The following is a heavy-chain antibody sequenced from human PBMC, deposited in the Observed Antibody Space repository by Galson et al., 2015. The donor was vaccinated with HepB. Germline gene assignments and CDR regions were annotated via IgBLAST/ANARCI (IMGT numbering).Heavy chain of an antibody. CDR3: ARGYCSGAGCPPDY. CDR2: ISFDGSNK. CDR1: GFIFSNSA. J-gene: IGHJ4*02. D-gene: IGHD2-15*01. V-gene: IGHV3-30-3*01. Sequence: SLRLSCAASGFIFSNSAIYWVCQAPGKGLEWVTVISFDGSNKYYAESVKGRFTISRDNHKNTVYLQMNSLRPEDTAVYYCARGYCSGAGCPPDYWGQGTLVTVSS.